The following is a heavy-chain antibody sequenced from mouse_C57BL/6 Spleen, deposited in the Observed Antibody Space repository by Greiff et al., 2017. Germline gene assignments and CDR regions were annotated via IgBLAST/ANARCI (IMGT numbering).Heavy chain of an antibody. V-gene: IGHV5-16*01. D-gene: IGHD2-4*01. CDR2: LNYDGSST. CDR1: GFTFSDYY. Sequence: EVMLVESEGGLVQPGSSMKLSCTASGFTFSDYYMACVRQVPEKGLEWVANLNYDGSSTYYLDSLKSSFLISRDNAKNILYLQMSRLKSEDTATYYCARVYDYDGGFDYWGQGTTLTVSA. J-gene: IGHJ2*01. CDR3: ARVYDYDGGFDY.